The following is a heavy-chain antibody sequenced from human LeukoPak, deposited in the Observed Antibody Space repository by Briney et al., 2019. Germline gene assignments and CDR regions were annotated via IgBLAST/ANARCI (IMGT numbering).Heavy chain of an antibody. Sequence: GGSLRLSCAASGFTFSSYAMSWVRQAPGKGLEWVSGISGSGASTYYADSVEGRFTISRDNYKNTLFLQMNSLRVEDTAVYYCAKERGGNFNDDFDFWGQGTLVTVSS. CDR1: GFTFSSYA. CDR3: AKERGGNFNDDFDF. D-gene: IGHD1-1*01. J-gene: IGHJ4*02. V-gene: IGHV3-23*01. CDR2: ISGSGAST.